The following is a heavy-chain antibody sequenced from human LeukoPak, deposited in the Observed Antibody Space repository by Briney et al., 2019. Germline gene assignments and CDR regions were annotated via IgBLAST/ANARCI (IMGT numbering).Heavy chain of an antibody. CDR2: IIPIFGTA. D-gene: IGHD6-13*01. CDR3: AESGIGYYYMDV. CDR1: GGTFSSYA. V-gene: IGHV1-69*05. J-gene: IGHJ6*03. Sequence: GASVKVSCKASGGTFSSYAISWVRQAPGQGLEWMGGIIPIFGTASYAQKFQGRVTMTRDTSTSTVYMELSSLRSEDTAVYYCAESGIGYYYMDVWGKGTTVTVSS.